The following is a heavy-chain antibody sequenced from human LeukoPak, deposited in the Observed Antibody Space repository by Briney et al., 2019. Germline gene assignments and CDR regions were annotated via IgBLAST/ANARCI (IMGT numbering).Heavy chain of an antibody. D-gene: IGHD2-2*01. J-gene: IGHJ4*02. CDR2: INTNTGNP. CDR1: GYTFTRSA. V-gene: IGHV7-4-1*02. CDR3: ARDKYQLPYEIDY. Sequence: ASVKVSCKASGYTFTRSAMNWVRQAPGQGLEFMGWINTNTGNPTYAQGFTGRLVFSLDTSVSTAYLQISSLRAEDTALYYCARDKYQLPYEIDYWGQGTLVTVSS.